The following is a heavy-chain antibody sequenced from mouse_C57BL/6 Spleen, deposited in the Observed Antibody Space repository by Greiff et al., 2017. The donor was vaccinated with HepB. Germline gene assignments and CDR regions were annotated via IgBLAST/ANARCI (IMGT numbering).Heavy chain of an antibody. J-gene: IGHJ2*01. Sequence: VKLMESGPELVKPGASVKISCKASGYAFSSSWMNWVKQRPGKGLEWIGRIYPGDGDTNYNGKFKGKATLTADKSSSTAYMQLSSLTSEDSAVYVCARDDTTVVAGFDYWGQGTTLTVSS. CDR3: ARDDTTVVAGFDY. CDR2: IYPGDGDT. CDR1: GYAFSSSW. D-gene: IGHD1-1*01. V-gene: IGHV1-82*01.